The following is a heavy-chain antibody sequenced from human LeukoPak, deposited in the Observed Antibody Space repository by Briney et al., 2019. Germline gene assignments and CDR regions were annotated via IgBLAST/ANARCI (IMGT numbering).Heavy chain of an antibody. CDR2: ISAYNGNT. Sequence: ASVKVSCKASGYTFTSYGISWVRQAPGHGLEWMGWISAYNGNTNYAQKLQGRVTMTTDTSTSTAYMELRSLRSDDTALYYCARDLAVAGTFDYWGQGTLVTVSS. V-gene: IGHV1-18*01. CDR3: ARDLAVAGTFDY. J-gene: IGHJ4*02. CDR1: GYTFTSYG. D-gene: IGHD6-19*01.